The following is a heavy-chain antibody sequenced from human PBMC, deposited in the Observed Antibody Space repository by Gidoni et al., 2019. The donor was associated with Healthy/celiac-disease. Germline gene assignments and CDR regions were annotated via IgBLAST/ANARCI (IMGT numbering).Heavy chain of an antibody. V-gene: IGHV3-53*01. CDR2: IYSGGST. Sequence: EVQLVESGGGLIQPGGSLRLSCAASGFPVISNYMSWVRQAPGKGLEWVSVIYSGGSTYYADSVKGRFTISRDKSKNTLYLKMKSLRAEDTAVYYCSGTTVTTNSPYYYYGMDVWGQGTTVNVSS. CDR3: SGTTVTTNSPYYYYGMDV. CDR1: GFPVISNY. D-gene: IGHD4-17*01. J-gene: IGHJ6*02.